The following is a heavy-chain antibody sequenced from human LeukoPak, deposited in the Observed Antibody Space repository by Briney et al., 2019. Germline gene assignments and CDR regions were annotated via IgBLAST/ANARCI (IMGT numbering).Heavy chain of an antibody. CDR3: ARVVVGGSYSYYYYYMDV. CDR2: ISAYNGNT. J-gene: IGHJ6*03. CDR1: GYTFTSYG. D-gene: IGHD1-26*01. V-gene: IGHV1-18*01. Sequence: ASVKVSCKASGYTFTSYGISWVRQAPGQGLEWMGWISAYNGNTNYAQKLQGRVTMTTDTSTSTAYMELRGLRSDDTAVYYCARVVVGGSYSYYYYYMDVWGKGTTVTVSS.